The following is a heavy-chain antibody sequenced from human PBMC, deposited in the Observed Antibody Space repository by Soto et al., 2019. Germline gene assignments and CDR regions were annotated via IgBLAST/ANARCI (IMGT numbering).Heavy chain of an antibody. Sequence: EVQLLESGGDSLQPGGSVRLSCAGSGFTCINYAMNWVRQAPGKGLEWVSTISGGGDATFFADSVRGRFTFSRDNSKNTVTLQMNSLGVDDTAVYYCARKVVGSTSRPDYWYFDLCGRGTLVTVSS. V-gene: IGHV3-23*01. CDR1: GFTCINYA. D-gene: IGHD2-21*01. CDR3: ARKVVGSTSRPDYWYFDL. CDR2: ISGGGDAT. J-gene: IGHJ2*01.